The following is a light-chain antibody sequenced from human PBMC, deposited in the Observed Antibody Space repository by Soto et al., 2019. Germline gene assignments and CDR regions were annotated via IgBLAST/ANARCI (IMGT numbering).Light chain of an antibody. V-gene: IGKV1-5*01. CDR1: QRISNW. J-gene: IGKJ2*01. CDR2: GAS. Sequence: DMQVTQSPSTLSASVGDRVTITCRTSQRISNWLAWYQQKPGKAPKRLIYGASSLETGAPSRFSGSGSGTEFTLTISSLQPDDFATYFCQQYDHYPYTSGQGTKLEI. CDR3: QQYDHYPYT.